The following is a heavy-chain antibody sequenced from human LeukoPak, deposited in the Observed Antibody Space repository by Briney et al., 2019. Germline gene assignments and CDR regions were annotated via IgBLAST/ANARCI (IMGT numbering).Heavy chain of an antibody. CDR1: GGSIIDYY. J-gene: IGHJ5*02. Sequence: SETLSLTCTVSGGSIIDYYWSWIRQPPGKGLEWIGYIYHSGSASYNPSPKSRATMSVDTSKNQLSLNLSSVTAADTAMYYCATGANWFDPWGQGALVIVSS. V-gene: IGHV4-59*01. CDR3: ATGANWFDP. CDR2: IYHSGSA.